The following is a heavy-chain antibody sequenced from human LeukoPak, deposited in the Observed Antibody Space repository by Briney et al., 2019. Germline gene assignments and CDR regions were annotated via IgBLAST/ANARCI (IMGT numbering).Heavy chain of an antibody. J-gene: IGHJ4*02. CDR1: GGSISSYY. D-gene: IGHD3-9*01. Sequence: PSETLSLTCTVSGGSISSYYWSWIRQPPGKGLEWIGYIYYSGSTNYNPSLKSRVTISVDTSKNQFSLKLSSVTAADTAVYYCARDKDDILTGCFDYWGQGTLVTVSS. CDR3: ARDKDDILTGCFDY. V-gene: IGHV4-59*01. CDR2: IYYSGST.